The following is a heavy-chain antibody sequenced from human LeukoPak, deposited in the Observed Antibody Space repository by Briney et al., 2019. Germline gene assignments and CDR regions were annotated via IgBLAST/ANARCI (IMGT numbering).Heavy chain of an antibody. CDR2: INHSGST. D-gene: IGHD5-18*01. CDR1: GGSFSGYY. J-gene: IGHJ4*02. CDR3: ARGRGIVAELWHQFDY. V-gene: IGHV4-34*01. Sequence: SETLSLTCAVYGGSFSGYYWSWIRQPPGKGLEWIGEINHSGSTNYNPSLKSRVTISVDTSKNQFSLKLSSVTAADTAVYYCARGRGIVAELWHQFDYWGQGTLVTVSS.